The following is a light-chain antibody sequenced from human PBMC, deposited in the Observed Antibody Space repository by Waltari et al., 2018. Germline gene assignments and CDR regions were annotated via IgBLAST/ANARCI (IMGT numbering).Light chain of an antibody. V-gene: IGLV2-14*03. CDR1: SSDAGGYNF. Sequence: SALTQPASVSGSPGQSVTISCTGTSSDAGGYNFVSWYQQHPGRAPKLMIYDVTHRPSGVSTRFSGSKSGDTASLTISGLQAADEAEYYCSSYSSTNTVVFGGGTQLTV. J-gene: IGLJ3*02. CDR2: DVT. CDR3: SSYSSTNTVV.